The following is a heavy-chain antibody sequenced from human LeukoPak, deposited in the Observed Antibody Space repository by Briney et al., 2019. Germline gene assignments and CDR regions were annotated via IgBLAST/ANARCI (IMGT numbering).Heavy chain of an antibody. Sequence: SVKVSCKASGGTFSSYAISWVRQAPGQGLEWMGGIIPIFGTANYAQKFRGRVTITTDESTSTAYMELSSLRSEDTAVYYCARGYSSAAGVNSYYYMDVWGKGTTVTVSS. CDR2: IIPIFGTA. CDR1: GGTFSSYA. D-gene: IGHD6-13*01. CDR3: ARGYSSAAGVNSYYYMDV. V-gene: IGHV1-69*05. J-gene: IGHJ6*03.